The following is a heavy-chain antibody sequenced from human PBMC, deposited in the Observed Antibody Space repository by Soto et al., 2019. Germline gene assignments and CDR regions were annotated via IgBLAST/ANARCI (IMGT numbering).Heavy chain of an antibody. J-gene: IGHJ4*02. CDR2: INHSGST. V-gene: IGHV4-34*01. CDR3: ARVLTMIVQ. Sequence: QVQLQQWGAGLLKPSETLSLTCAVYGGSFSGYYWSWIRQPPGKGLEWIGEINHSGSTNYNPSLKSRVTISVDTPKNPFSLKLSSVTAADTAVYYCARVLTMIVQWGQGTLVTVSS. D-gene: IGHD3-22*01. CDR1: GGSFSGYY.